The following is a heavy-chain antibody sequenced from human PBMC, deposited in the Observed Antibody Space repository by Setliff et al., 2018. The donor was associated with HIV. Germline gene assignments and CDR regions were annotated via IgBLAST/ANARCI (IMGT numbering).Heavy chain of an antibody. V-gene: IGHV4-34*01. CDR2: INHSGST. CDR1: GGSFSGYY. CDR3: ARAPPGIQNDAFDV. Sequence: SETLSLTCAVYGGSFSGYYWSWIRQPPGKGLEWIGEINHSGSTNYNPSPKSRVTISVDTSKNQFSLRLTSVTAADTAVYYCARAPPGIQNDAFDVWGQGTMVTVSS. J-gene: IGHJ3*01.